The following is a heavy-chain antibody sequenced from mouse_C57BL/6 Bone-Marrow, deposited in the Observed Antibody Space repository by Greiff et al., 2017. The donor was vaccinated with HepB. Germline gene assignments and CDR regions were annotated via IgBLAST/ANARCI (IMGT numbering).Heavy chain of an antibody. CDR2: FHPYNDDT. CDR1: GYTFTTYP. CDR3: ARLAQATGAWFAY. V-gene: IGHV1-47*01. D-gene: IGHD3-2*02. Sequence: LVESGAELVKPGASVKMSCKASGYTFTTYPIEWMKQNHGKSLEWIGNFHPYNDDTKYNEKFKGKATLTVEKSSSTVYLELSRLTSDDSAVYYCARLAQATGAWFAYWGQGTLVTVSA. J-gene: IGHJ3*01.